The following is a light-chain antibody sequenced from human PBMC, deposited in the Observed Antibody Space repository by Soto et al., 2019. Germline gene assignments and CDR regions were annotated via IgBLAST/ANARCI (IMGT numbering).Light chain of an antibody. CDR1: SSNIGAGYD. V-gene: IGLV1-40*01. CDR2: GNS. J-gene: IGLJ1*01. CDR3: QSYDSSWSGQV. Sequence: QSVLTQPPSVSGAPGQRVTISCTGSSSNIGAGYDVHWYQQLPGTAPKLLIYGNSNRPSGVPDRFSGSKSGTSASLAITGLQAEDEADYYCQSYDSSWSGQVFGSGPKITVL.